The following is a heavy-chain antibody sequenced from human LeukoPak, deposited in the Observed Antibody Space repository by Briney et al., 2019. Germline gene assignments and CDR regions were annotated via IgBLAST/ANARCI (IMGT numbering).Heavy chain of an antibody. CDR2: ISYDGSNK. J-gene: IGHJ3*02. V-gene: IGHV3-30*04. Sequence: GGSLRLSCAASGFTFSNSAMHWVRQAPGKGLEWVAVISYDGSNKYYADSVKGRFTISRDNSKNTLYLQMNSLRAEDTAVYYCAKDWEAFDIWGQGTMVSVSS. D-gene: IGHD1-26*01. CDR1: GFTFSNSA. CDR3: AKDWEAFDI.